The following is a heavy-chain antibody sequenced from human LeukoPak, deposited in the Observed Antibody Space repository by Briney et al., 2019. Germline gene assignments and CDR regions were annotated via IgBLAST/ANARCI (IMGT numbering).Heavy chain of an antibody. V-gene: IGHV4-34*01. CDR1: GGSFSDYH. Sequence: SETLSLTCAVYGGSFSDYHWTWIRQPPGKGLEWIGEIDHSGSTNYNPSLKSRVTISVDTSKNQFSLKLSSVTAADTAVYYCARGRRYDFWSGYYIGEPSYWLDPWGQGTLVTVSS. CDR2: IDHSGST. CDR3: ARGRRYDFWSGYYIGEPSYWLDP. J-gene: IGHJ5*02. D-gene: IGHD3-3*01.